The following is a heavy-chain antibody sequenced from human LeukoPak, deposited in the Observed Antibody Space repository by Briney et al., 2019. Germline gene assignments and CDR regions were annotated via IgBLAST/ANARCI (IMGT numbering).Heavy chain of an antibody. V-gene: IGHV3-30*18. Sequence: RSGGSLRLSCAASGFTFSSYGMHWVRQAPGKGLEWVAVISYDGSNKYYADSVKGRFTISRDNSKNTLYLQMSSLKTEDTAVYYCAKRGDGGHKSLEYWGQGTLSSSPQ. CDR2: ISYDGSNK. CDR3: AKRGDGGHKSLEY. CDR1: GFTFSSYG. D-gene: IGHD3-16*01. J-gene: IGHJ4*02.